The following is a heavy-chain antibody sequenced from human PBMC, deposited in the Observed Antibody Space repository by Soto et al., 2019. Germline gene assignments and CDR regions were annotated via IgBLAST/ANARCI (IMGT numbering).Heavy chain of an antibody. Sequence: SVKVSCKASGCTFSSYAISWVRQAPGQVLEWMGGIIPIFGTANYAQKFQGRVTITADESTSTAYMELSSLRSEDTAVYYCARGTVVVPAAIMGYYYYGMDVWGQGTTVTVSS. CDR2: IIPIFGTA. CDR3: ARGTVVVPAAIMGYYYYGMDV. J-gene: IGHJ6*02. CDR1: GCTFSSYA. V-gene: IGHV1-69*13. D-gene: IGHD2-2*01.